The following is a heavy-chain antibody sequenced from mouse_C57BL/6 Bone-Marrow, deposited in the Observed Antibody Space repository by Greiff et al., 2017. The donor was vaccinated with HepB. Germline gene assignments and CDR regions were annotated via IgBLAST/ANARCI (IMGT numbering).Heavy chain of an antibody. CDR2: ISYDGSN. CDR3: ARSRRVAY. V-gene: IGHV3-6*01. J-gene: IGHJ3*01. Sequence: EVKLMESGPGLVKPSQSLSLTCSVTGYSITSGYYWNWIRQFPGNKLEWMGYISYDGSNNYNPSLKNRISITRDTSKNQFFLKLNSVTTEDTATYYCARSRRVAYWGQGTLVTVSA. D-gene: IGHD2-2*01. CDR1: GYSITSGYY.